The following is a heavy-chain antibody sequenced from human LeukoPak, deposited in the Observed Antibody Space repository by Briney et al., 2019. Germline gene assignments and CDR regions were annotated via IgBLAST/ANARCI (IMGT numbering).Heavy chain of an antibody. CDR1: GGSISSYY. D-gene: IGHD3-22*01. CDR2: IYTSGST. Sequence: SETLSLTCTVSGGSISSYYWSWIRQPAGKGLEWIGRIYTSGSTNYNPSLKSRVTMSVDTSKNQFSLKLSSVTAADTAVYYCARDWVYDSSGYYYPNDAFDIWGQGTMVTVSS. V-gene: IGHV4-4*07. CDR3: ARDWVYDSSGYYYPNDAFDI. J-gene: IGHJ3*02.